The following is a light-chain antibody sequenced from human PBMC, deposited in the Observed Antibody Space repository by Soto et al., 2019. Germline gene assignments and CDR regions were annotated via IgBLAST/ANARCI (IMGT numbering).Light chain of an antibody. CDR3: QQSYSTPRT. CDR2: AAS. J-gene: IGKJ1*01. CDR1: QSISSY. Sequence: DIQMTQSPSSLSASVGDRVTITCRASQSISSYLNWYQQKPGKAPKLLIYAASRLQSGVPSRFSGSGSGTDFTLTISSLQTEDFTTYYCQQSYSTPRTFGQGTKVEIK. V-gene: IGKV1-39*01.